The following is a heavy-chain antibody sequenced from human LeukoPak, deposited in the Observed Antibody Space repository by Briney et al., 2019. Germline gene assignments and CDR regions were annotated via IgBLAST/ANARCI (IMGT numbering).Heavy chain of an antibody. V-gene: IGHV4-38-2*02. Sequence: SETLSLTCTVSGYSFSDGYYWGWVRQPPGKGLEWIGYIYYSGSTYYNPSLKSRVTISVDTSKNQFSLKLSSVTAADTAVYYCATEGWDGYCSGGSCYSGPGYFEYWGQGTLVTVSS. D-gene: IGHD2-15*01. CDR1: GYSFSDGYY. J-gene: IGHJ4*02. CDR3: ATEGWDGYCSGGSCYSGPGYFEY. CDR2: IYYSGST.